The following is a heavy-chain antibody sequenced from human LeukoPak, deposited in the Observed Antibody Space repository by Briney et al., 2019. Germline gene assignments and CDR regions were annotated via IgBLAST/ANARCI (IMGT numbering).Heavy chain of an antibody. CDR1: GFTFSSYG. CDR2: ITSSCSTI. V-gene: IGHV3-48*04. D-gene: IGHD3-10*02. Sequence: GGTLRLSCAASGFTFSSYGMNWVRQAPGKGREGVSYITSSCSTIYYADSVKGRFTISRDNAKNSLYLQMNSLRAEDTAVYYCAELGITMIGGVWGKGTTVTISS. J-gene: IGHJ6*04. CDR3: AELGITMIGGV.